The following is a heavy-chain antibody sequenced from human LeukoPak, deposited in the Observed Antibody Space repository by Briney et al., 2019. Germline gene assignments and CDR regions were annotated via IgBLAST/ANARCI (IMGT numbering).Heavy chain of an antibody. D-gene: IGHD3-10*01. Sequence: GGSLRLSCAASGFTFSTSWMSWVRQAPGKGLEWVAVTSSDLNVKLYADSVKGRFTISRDNSRSTLYLQMNSLRPEDTAIYYCAREGYYGSGSPPSLYFDYWGQGTLVTVSS. CDR1: GFTFSTSW. J-gene: IGHJ4*02. CDR2: TSSDLNVK. CDR3: AREGYYGSGSPPSLYFDY. V-gene: IGHV3-30*03.